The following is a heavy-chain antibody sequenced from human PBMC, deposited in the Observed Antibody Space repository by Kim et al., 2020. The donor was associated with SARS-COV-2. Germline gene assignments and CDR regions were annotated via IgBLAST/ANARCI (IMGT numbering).Heavy chain of an antibody. J-gene: IGHJ5*02. D-gene: IGHD2-15*01. Sequence: AQKFQGRVTMTEDTSTDTAYMELSSLSSEDTAVYYCATGTPHRYSDWFDPWGQGTLVTVSS. CDR3: ATGTPHRYSDWFDP. V-gene: IGHV1-24*01.